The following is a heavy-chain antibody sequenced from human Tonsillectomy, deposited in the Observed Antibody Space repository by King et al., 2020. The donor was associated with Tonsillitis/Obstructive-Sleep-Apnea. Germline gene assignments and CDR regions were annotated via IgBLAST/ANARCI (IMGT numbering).Heavy chain of an antibody. J-gene: IGHJ6*02. CDR2: ISYDGRNK. Sequence: VQLVESGGGVVQPGRSLRLSCAASGFTFSIYGMHWVRQAPGKGLEWVAVISYDGRNKYYGDSVKGRFTISRDNSKNTLYLQMNSLRAEDTDVYYGAKEHGGSPCMDVWGQGTTVTVSS. CDR1: GFTFSIYG. D-gene: IGHD3-10*01. V-gene: IGHV3-30*18. CDR3: AKEHGGSPCMDV.